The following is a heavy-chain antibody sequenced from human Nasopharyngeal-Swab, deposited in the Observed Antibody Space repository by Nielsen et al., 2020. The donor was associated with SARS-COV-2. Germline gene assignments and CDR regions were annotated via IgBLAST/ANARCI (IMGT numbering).Heavy chain of an antibody. J-gene: IGHJ6*02. D-gene: IGHD4-17*01. CDR3: AGGQGTVTTYYYYGMDV. CDR2: ISSSGSTI. Sequence: LSLTCAASGFTFSDYYMSWIRQAPGKGLEWVSYISSSGSTIYYADSVKGRFTISRDNAKNSLYLQMNSLRAEGTAVYYCAGGQGTVTTYYYYGMDVWGQGTTVTVSS. V-gene: IGHV3-11*04. CDR1: GFTFSDYY.